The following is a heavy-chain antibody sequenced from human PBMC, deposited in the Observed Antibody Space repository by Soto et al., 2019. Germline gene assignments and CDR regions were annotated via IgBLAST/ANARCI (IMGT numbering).Heavy chain of an antibody. Sequence: QITLKESGPALVKPTQTLTLTCTFSGFSLSTSGVGVGWIRQPPGKALEWLALIYWDDDKRYSPSLKSRLTITKHTSKNQVVLTMTNMDPVDTATYYCTHKPSTVYYFAYWGQGALVTVSS. CDR3: THKPSTVYYFAY. V-gene: IGHV2-5*02. J-gene: IGHJ4*02. CDR2: IYWDDDK. D-gene: IGHD1-20*01. CDR1: GFSLSTSGVG.